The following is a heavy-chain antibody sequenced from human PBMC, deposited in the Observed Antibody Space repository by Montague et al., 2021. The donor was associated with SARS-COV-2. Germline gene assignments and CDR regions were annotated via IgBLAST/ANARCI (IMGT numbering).Heavy chain of an antibody. CDR1: GFTFDDYG. D-gene: IGHD3-10*01. J-gene: IGHJ4*02. V-gene: IGHV3-20*01. CDR2: ISRSGDST. CDR3: SRGGGMIRGVVDS. Sequence: SLRLSCAVSGFTFDDYGMSWVRQAPGKGLEWVSGISRSGDSTAYGDSVEGRFIISRDNAKNTLYLQMNSLRVEDTAFYHCSRGGGMIRGVVDSWGQGILVSVSS.